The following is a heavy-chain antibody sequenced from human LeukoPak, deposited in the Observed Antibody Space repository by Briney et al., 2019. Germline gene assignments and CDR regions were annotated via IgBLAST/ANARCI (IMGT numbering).Heavy chain of an antibody. CDR2: IYYSGST. J-gene: IGHJ6*03. CDR1: GGSISSYY. V-gene: IGHV4-59*01. D-gene: IGHD3-22*01. CDR3: ARDSSGYTYRGDYYYYYMDV. Sequence: SETLSLTCTVSGGSISSYYWSWIRQPPGKGLEWIGYIYYSGSTNYNPSLKSRVTISVDTSKNQFSLKLSSVTAADTTVYYCARDSSGYTYRGDYYYYYMDVWGKGTTVTVSS.